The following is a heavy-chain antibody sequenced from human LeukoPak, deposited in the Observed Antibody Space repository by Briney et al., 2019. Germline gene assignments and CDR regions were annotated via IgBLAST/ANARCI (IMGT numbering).Heavy chain of an antibody. J-gene: IGHJ6*02. V-gene: IGHV4-4*07. D-gene: IGHD6-19*01. CDR1: GGSISSYY. Sequence: SETLSLTCTVSGGSISSYYWSWIRQPAGKGLEWIGRIYTSGSTNYNPSLKSRVTMSVDTSKNQFSLKLSSVTVADTAVYYCARGIAVAGTGYYGMDVWGQGTTVTVSS. CDR2: IYTSGST. CDR3: ARGIAVAGTGYYGMDV.